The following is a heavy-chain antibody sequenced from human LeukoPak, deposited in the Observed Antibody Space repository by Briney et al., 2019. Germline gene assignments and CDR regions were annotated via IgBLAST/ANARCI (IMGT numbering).Heavy chain of an antibody. V-gene: IGHV3-30*04. D-gene: IGHD5-18*01. Sequence: GGSLRLSCAASGFTFSTYAMHWVRQAPGKGLEWVAVISYDGSSKYYADSVKGRFTISRDNSKNTLYLQMNSLRAEDTAVYYCTRARSSYGYGDAFDIWGQGTMVTVSS. CDR2: ISYDGSSK. J-gene: IGHJ3*02. CDR3: TRARSSYGYGDAFDI. CDR1: GFTFSTYA.